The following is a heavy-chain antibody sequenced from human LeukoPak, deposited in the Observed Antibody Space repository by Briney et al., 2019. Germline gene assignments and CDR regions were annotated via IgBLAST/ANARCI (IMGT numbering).Heavy chain of an antibody. V-gene: IGHV3-74*01. CDR3: ATGSGLWSPDY. CDR1: GFTFSSYW. CDR2: INTDGSST. J-gene: IGHJ4*02. Sequence: PGGSLRLSCAASGFTFSSYWMHWVRQAPGKGLVWVSRINTDGSSTSYADSVKGRFTISRVNAKNRLYVQMNSLRAEDTAVYYCATGSGLWSPDYWGQGTLVTVSS. D-gene: IGHD5-18*01.